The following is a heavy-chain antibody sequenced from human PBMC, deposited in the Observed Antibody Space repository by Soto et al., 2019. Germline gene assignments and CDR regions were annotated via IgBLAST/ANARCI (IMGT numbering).Heavy chain of an antibody. D-gene: IGHD6-19*01. V-gene: IGHV4-34*01. CDR1: GGSFSGYY. J-gene: IGHJ4*02. Sequence: PSETLSLTCAVYGGSFSGYYWIWIRQPPGKGLEWIGEINHSGSTNYNPSLKSRVTISVDTSKNQFSLKLSSVTAADTAVYYCARAIAVAGKGGYYFDYWGQGTLVTVSS. CDR3: ARAIAVAGKGGYYFDY. CDR2: INHSGST.